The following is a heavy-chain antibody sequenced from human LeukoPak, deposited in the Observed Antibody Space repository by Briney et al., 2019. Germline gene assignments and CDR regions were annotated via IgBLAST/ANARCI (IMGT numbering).Heavy chain of an antibody. D-gene: IGHD5-18*01. CDR1: GFTFSRYV. CDR2: ISSSGGST. J-gene: IGHJ4*02. CDR3: ARGYSYGSHFDY. V-gene: IGHV3-23*01. Sequence: PGGSLRLSCAASGFTFSRYVMNWVRQAPGKGLEWVSGISSSGGSTYYADSAKGRFTISRDNAKNSLYLQMNSLRAEDTAVYYCARGYSYGSHFDYWGQGTLVTVSS.